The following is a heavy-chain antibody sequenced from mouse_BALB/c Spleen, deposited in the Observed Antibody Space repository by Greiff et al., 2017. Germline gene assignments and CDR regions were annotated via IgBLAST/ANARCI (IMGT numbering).Heavy chain of an antibody. CDR3: ARDYDVRDRAMDY. CDR2: IWAGGST. V-gene: IGHV2-9*02. D-gene: IGHD2-12*01. J-gene: IGHJ4*01. Sequence: VKLVESGPGLVAPSQSLSITCTVSGFSLTSYGVHWVRQPPGKGLEWLGVIWAGGSTNYNSALMSRLSISKDNSKSQVFLKMNSLQTDDTAMYYCARDYDVRDRAMDYWGQGTSVTVSS. CDR1: GFSLTSYG.